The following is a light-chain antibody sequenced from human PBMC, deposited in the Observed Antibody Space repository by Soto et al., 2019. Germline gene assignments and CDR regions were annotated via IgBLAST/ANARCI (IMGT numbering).Light chain of an antibody. J-gene: IGKJ2*01. CDR2: GAS. V-gene: IGKV3-20*01. CDR1: QSVHNNY. CDR3: QQCAYSPRT. Sequence: IVLTQSPATLSLSPGERGTLSCRASQSVHNNYLAWYQQKPGQAPRLLIYGASRRAAGVPDRFSGSGSGTDFTLTIAILEPEDFGVYYCQQCAYSPRTFGQGTKLEIK.